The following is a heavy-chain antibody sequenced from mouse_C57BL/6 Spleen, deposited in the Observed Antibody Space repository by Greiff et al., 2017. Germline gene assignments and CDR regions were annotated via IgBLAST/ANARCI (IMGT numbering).Heavy chain of an antibody. V-gene: IGHV1-62-2*01. J-gene: IGHJ2*01. CDR3: ARHEDYYGSFDY. CDR2: FYPGSGSI. CDR1: GYTFTEYT. Sequence: QVQLQQPGAELVKPGASVKLSCKASGYTFTEYTIHWVKQRSGQGLEWIGWFYPGSGSIKYNEKFKYKATLTADKSSSTVYMELSRLTSEDSAVXVCARHEDYYGSFDYWGQGTTLTVSS. D-gene: IGHD1-1*01.